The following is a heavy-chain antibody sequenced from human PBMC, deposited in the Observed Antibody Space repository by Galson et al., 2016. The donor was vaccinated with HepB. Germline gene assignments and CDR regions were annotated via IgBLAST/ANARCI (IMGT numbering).Heavy chain of an antibody. D-gene: IGHD3-3*01. CDR2: ISYDGNKN. V-gene: IGHV3-30*18. J-gene: IGHJ6*02. CDR3: AKDRAMHYDFWGGLKGPMDD. CDR1: GFTFSYYG. Sequence: SLRLSCAASGFTFSYYGMHWVRQAPGKGLEWLAIISYDGNKNYYADSVKGRFTISRDNSKNTLYLQLNSLGVEDTAVYYCAKDRAMHYDFWGGLKGPMDDWGQVTTVTVSS.